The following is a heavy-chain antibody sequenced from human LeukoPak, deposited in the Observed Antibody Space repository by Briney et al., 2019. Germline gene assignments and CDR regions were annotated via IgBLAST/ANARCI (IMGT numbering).Heavy chain of an antibody. V-gene: IGHV1-18*01. CDR3: ARDLRGPSSSWYEDYFDY. Sequence: EASVKVSCKASGYTFTSYGISWVRQAPGQGLEWMGWISAYNGNTNYAQKLQGRVTMTTDTSTSTAYMELRSLRSDDTAVYYCARDLRGPSSSWYEDYFDYWGQGTLVTVSS. J-gene: IGHJ4*02. CDR2: ISAYNGNT. D-gene: IGHD6-13*01. CDR1: GYTFTSYG.